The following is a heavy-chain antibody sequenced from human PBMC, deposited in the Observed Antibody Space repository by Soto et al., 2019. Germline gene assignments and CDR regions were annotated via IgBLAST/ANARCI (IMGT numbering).Heavy chain of an antibody. CDR2: IYYSGST. Sequence: PSETLSLTCTVSGGSISSYYWSWIRQPPGKGLEWIGYIYYSGSTNYNPSLKSRVTISVDTSKNQFSLKLSSVTAADTAVYYCARGRTYDDCDCAGYWGRVTRFTGSS. CDR3: ARGRTYDDCDCAGY. CDR1: GGSISSYY. J-gene: IGHJ4*01. V-gene: IGHV4-59*01. D-gene: IGHD3-3*01.